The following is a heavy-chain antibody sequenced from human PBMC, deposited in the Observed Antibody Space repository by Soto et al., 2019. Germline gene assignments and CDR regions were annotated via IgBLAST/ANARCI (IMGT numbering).Heavy chain of an antibody. V-gene: IGHV1-2*02. J-gene: IGHJ5*02. CDR1: GYTFTGYY. D-gene: IGHD3-22*01. Sequence: ASVKVSCNASGYTFTGYYMHWVRQAPGQELEWMGWINPNSGGTNYAQKFQGRVTMTRDTSISTAYMELSRLRSDDTAVYYCAREDYYDSTPLDNWFDPWGQGTLVTVSS. CDR2: INPNSGGT. CDR3: AREDYYDSTPLDNWFDP.